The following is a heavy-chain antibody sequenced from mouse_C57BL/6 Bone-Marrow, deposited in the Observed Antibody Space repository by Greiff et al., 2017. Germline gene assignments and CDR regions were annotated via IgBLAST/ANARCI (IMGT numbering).Heavy chain of an antibody. CDR3: VRQAITTVVALYAMDY. V-gene: IGHV10-1*01. D-gene: IGHD1-1*01. CDR2: IRSKSNNYAT. Sequence: EVKLQESGGGLVQPKGSLKLSCAASGFSFNTYAMNWVRQAPGKGLEWVARIRSKSNNYATYYADSVKDRFTISRDDSESMIYLQMNNLKTEDTAMYYCVRQAITTVVALYAMDYWGQGTSVTVSS. CDR1: GFSFNTYA. J-gene: IGHJ4*01.